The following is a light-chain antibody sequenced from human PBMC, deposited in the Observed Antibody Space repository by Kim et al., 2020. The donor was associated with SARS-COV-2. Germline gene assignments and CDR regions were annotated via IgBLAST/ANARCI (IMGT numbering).Light chain of an antibody. CDR2: GAS. J-gene: IGKJ2*01. CDR3: QQSYSSPPT. CDR1: QSINTY. V-gene: IGKV1-39*01. Sequence: DIQMTQSPSSLSASVGDRVTIICRASQSINTYLVWYQQKPGKAPKLLIYGASSLQSGVPPRFSGCGSGTDFTLTISSLRPEDFATYYCQQSYSSPPTFGQGTKLEI.